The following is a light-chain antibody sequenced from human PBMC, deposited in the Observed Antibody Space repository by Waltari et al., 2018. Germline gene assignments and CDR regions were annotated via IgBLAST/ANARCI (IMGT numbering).Light chain of an antibody. Sequence: EIVMTQSPATLSVSPGDRATLSCRASQSVSSHIAWYQQKPGQAPRLLLYDASTRGTGVPARFSGSGSGTDFTLTISSLQSGDFAVYYCQQYNTWPPYTFGQGTKLESK. CDR3: QQYNTWPPYT. CDR2: DAS. J-gene: IGKJ2*01. CDR1: QSVSSH. V-gene: IGKV3-15*01.